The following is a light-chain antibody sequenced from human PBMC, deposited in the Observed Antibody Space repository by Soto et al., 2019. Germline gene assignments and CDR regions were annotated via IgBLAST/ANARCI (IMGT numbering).Light chain of an antibody. J-gene: IGKJ3*01. CDR2: AAA. CDR1: QSITNS. Sequence: EIQMTKSPSSLSASVGDRVTITCRASQSITNSLNGYQHKPGKAPTLVVYAAASLQSGDPSRFSDRGSGTDFTLTISSLQREEFETYLCHQGHSIPFTFGAGTKVDIK. CDR3: HQGHSIPFT. V-gene: IGKV1-39*01.